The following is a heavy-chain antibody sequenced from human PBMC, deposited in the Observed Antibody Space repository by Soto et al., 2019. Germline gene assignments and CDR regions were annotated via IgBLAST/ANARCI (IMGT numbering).Heavy chain of an antibody. CDR3: ARERYYDSSGYPYY. D-gene: IGHD3-22*01. Sequence: ASVKVSCKASGYTFTGYYMHWVRQAPGQGLEWMGWINPNSGGTNYAQKFQGWVTMTRDTSISTAYMELSRLRSDDTAVYYCARERYYDSSGYPYYWGQGTLVTVS. V-gene: IGHV1-2*04. CDR1: GYTFTGYY. J-gene: IGHJ4*02. CDR2: INPNSGGT.